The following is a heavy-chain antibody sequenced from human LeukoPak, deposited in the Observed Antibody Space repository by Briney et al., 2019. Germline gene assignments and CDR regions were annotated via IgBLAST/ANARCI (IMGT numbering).Heavy chain of an antibody. Sequence: GGSLRLSCAASGFTFSSYGMHWVRQAPGKGLEGVAFIRYDGSNKYYADSVKGRFTISRDNSKNTLYLQMNSLRAEDTAVYYCAKDRRFLFSGYDYFDYWGQGTLVTVSS. CDR1: GFTFSSYG. CDR2: IRYDGSNK. J-gene: IGHJ4*02. D-gene: IGHD5-12*01. V-gene: IGHV3-30*02. CDR3: AKDRRFLFSGYDYFDY.